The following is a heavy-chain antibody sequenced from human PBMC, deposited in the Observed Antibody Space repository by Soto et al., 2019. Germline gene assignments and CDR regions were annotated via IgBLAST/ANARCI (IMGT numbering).Heavy chain of an antibody. J-gene: IGHJ6*02. Sequence: SVKVSCKASGGTFSSYAISWVRQAPGQGLEWMGGIIPIFGTANYAQKFQGRVTITADESTSTAYMELSSLRSEDTAVYYCARSTLRIAAAGPYYYYYGMDVWGQGTTVTVSS. CDR3: ARSTLRIAAAGPYYYYYGMDV. V-gene: IGHV1-69*13. D-gene: IGHD6-13*01. CDR2: IIPIFGTA. CDR1: GGTFSSYA.